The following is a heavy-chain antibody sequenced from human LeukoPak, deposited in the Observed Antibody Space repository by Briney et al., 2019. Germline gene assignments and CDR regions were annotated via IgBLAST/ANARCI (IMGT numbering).Heavy chain of an antibody. CDR2: IIPVLNIT. J-gene: IGHJ6*02. D-gene: IGHD5-18*01. V-gene: IGHV1-69*04. Sequence: ASVKVPCMTSGGTFSSSAITWVRQAPGQGLEWMGRIIPVLNITTYAQKFQGSVTITADTSTSTVYMELSSLRSEETAVYYCARDQGLTAPPPYGLDVWGQGTPLIVSS. CDR3: ARDQGLTAPPPYGLDV. CDR1: GGTFSSSA.